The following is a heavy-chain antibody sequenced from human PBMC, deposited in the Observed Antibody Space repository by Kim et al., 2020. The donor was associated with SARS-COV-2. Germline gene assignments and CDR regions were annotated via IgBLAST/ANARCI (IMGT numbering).Heavy chain of an antibody. CDR3: APLHFYSSAH. CDR2: IGGSDGVV. V-gene: IGHV3-48*03. J-gene: IGHJ4*02. CDR1: GLNFNIQY. D-gene: IGHD6-19*01. Sequence: GGSLRLSCAASGLNFNIQYMTWVRHAPGKGLEWVSFIGGSDGVVSYADSVRGRFAISRDNARNTVYLQMNSLRAEDTAIYYCAPLHFYSSAHWGQGTLVTVSS.